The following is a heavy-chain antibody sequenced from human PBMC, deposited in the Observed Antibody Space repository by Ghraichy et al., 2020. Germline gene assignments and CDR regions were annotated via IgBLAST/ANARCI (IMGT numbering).Heavy chain of an antibody. J-gene: IGHJ4*02. CDR2: ISQDGSLT. V-gene: IGHV3-7*03. CDR1: GFTFSRYY. D-gene: IGHD4-17*01. CDR3: AREIYAAYGQADY. Sequence: GGSLRLSCTASGFTFSRYYMTWVRQAPGKGLAWVATISQDGSLTNYVDSVKGRFTISRDNAKEALYLQMNGLRAEDTALYYCAREIYAAYGQADYWGQGTLVTVSS.